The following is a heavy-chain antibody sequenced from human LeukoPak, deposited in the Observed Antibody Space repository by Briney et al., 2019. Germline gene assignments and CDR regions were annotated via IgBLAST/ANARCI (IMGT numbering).Heavy chain of an antibody. D-gene: IGHD2-2*01. Sequence: SETLSLTCTVSGGSISSYYWSWIRQPPGKGLEWIGYIHYSGSTNYNPSLKSRVTISVDTSKNQFSLKLSSVTAADTAVYYCARARSDIVVVPAALAFDIWGQGTMVTVSS. J-gene: IGHJ3*02. CDR3: ARARSDIVVVPAALAFDI. CDR1: GGSISSYY. CDR2: IHYSGST. V-gene: IGHV4-59*08.